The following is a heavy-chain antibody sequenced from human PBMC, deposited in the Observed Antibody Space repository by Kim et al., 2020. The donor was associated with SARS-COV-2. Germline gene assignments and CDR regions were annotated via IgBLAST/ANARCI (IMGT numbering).Heavy chain of an antibody. CDR1: GGSFSGYY. V-gene: IGHV4-34*01. CDR2: INHSGST. J-gene: IGHJ6*02. D-gene: IGHD2-15*01. Sequence: SETLSLTCAVYGGSFSGYYWSWIRQPPGKGLEWIGEINHSGSTNYNPSLKSRVTISVDTSKNQFSLKLSSVTAADTAVYYCARLQRMRIGIGYYYGMDVWGQGTTVTVSS. CDR3: ARLQRMRIGIGYYYGMDV.